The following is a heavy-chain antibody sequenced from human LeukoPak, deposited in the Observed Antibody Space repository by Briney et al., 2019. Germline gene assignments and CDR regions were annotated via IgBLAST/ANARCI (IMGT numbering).Heavy chain of an antibody. J-gene: IGHJ5*02. CDR3: ARARGAAAGTFAPNWFDP. D-gene: IGHD6-13*01. Sequence: SETLSLTCTVSGYSISSGYYWGWIRQPPGKGLEWIGSIYHSGSTSYNPSLKSRVTISVDTSKYQFSLKLRSVTAADTAVYYCARARGAAAGTFAPNWFDPWGQGTLVTASS. CDR2: IYHSGST. CDR1: GYSISSGYY. V-gene: IGHV4-38-2*02.